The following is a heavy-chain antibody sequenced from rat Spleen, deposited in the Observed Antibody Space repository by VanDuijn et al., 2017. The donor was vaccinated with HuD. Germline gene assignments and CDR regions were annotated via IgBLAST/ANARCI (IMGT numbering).Heavy chain of an antibody. Sequence: EVQLVESGGGLVQPGRSMRLSCAASGFTFSNYGMAWVRQAPKKGLEWVAYISYDGGNTYYRDSVKGRFTISRDNAKSTLYLQLNSLRSEDTATYYCTRERNWAFEYWGQGVMVTVSS. D-gene: IGHD5-1*01. CDR2: ISYDGGNT. CDR1: GFTFSNYG. CDR3: TRERNWAFEY. J-gene: IGHJ2*01. V-gene: IGHV5-25*01.